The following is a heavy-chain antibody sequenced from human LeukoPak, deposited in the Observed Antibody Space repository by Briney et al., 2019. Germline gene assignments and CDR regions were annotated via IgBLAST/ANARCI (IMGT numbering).Heavy chain of an antibody. V-gene: IGHV3-30*02. CDR1: GFNFRGYA. J-gene: IGHJ6*02. D-gene: IGHD3-10*01. CDR2: IRSNGNEK. Sequence: PGGSLRLSCAASGFNFRGYAMHWVRQAPGKGLEWVALIRSNGNEKFYLDAVQGRFTISRDNSKNTLFLQMSSLRPEDTAVYYCAKDRDGSGSFKKRMDVWGRGTTVSVSS. CDR3: AKDRDGSGSFKKRMDV.